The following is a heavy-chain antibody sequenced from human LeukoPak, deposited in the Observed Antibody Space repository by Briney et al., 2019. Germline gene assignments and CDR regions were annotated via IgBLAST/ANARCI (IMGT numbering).Heavy chain of an antibody. Sequence: PSETLSLTCAVYGGFFSGYYWSWIRQPPGKGLEWIGEINHSGSTNYNPSLKSRVTISVDTSKNQFSLKLSSVTAADTAVYYCARDSYCSGGSCYGPSAFDIWGQGTMVTVSS. CDR2: INHSGST. V-gene: IGHV4-34*01. CDR1: GGFFSGYY. CDR3: ARDSYCSGGSCYGPSAFDI. D-gene: IGHD2-15*01. J-gene: IGHJ3*02.